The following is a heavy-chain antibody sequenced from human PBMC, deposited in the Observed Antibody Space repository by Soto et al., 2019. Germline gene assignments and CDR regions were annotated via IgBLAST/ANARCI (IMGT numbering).Heavy chain of an antibody. V-gene: IGHV4-4*07. CDR1: GGSISSYY. J-gene: IGHJ5*02. Sequence: PSDTLSLTFTVSGGSISSYYWSWIRQSAGKGLEWILNIYDSGSTNCNPSLKSRVTMSVDTSKNQFSLKLSSVTAADTAVYYCARGVVRAVGATTHLDXWGQGTLVT. CDR3: ARGVVRAVGATTHLDX. CDR2: IYDSGST. D-gene: IGHD1-26*01.